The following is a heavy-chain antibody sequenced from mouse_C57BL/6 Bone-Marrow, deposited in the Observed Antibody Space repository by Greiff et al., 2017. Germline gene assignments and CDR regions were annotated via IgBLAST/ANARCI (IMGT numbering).Heavy chain of an antibody. J-gene: IGHJ3*01. V-gene: IGHV1-82*01. D-gene: IGHD1-1*01. CDR2: IYPGDGDT. Sequence: QVQLKQSGPELVKPGASVKISCKASGYAFSSSWMNWVKQRPGKGLEWIGRIYPGDGDTNYNGKFKGKATLTADKSSSTAYMQLSSLTSEDSAVYFWARDYYGSSAWCAYWGQGTLVTVSA. CDR1: GYAFSSSW. CDR3: ARDYYGSSAWCAY.